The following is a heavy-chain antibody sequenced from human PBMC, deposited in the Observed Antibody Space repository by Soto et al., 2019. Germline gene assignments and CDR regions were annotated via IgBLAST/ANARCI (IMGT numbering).Heavy chain of an antibody. D-gene: IGHD6-13*01. J-gene: IGHJ4*02. CDR3: AKDSWYFDL. CDR1: GFIFTNFW. Sequence: GGSLRLSCEASGFIFTNFWMHWVRQVPGKGLVWVSRIDTSVSSTSYADSVKGRFTISRDNAKNTVSLQMNSLRAEDTGVYYCAKDSWYFDLWSQGSLVTVSS. V-gene: IGHV3-74*01. CDR2: IDTSVSST.